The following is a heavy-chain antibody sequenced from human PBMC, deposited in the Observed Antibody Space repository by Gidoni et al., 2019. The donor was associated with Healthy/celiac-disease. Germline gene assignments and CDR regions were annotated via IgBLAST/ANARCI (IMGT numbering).Heavy chain of an antibody. V-gene: IGHV3-53*01. CDR1: GFTASSNY. Sequence: EVQLVEYGGGLIKHGGSLRLSCAASGFTASSNYMSWVRQAPGKGLEWVSVIYSGGSTYYADSVKDRFTISRDNSKNTLYLQMNSLRAEDTAVYYCARDGLASGWGEGDYWDQGTLVTVSS. J-gene: IGHJ4*02. D-gene: IGHD6-19*01. CDR2: IYSGGST. CDR3: ARDGLASGWGEGDY.